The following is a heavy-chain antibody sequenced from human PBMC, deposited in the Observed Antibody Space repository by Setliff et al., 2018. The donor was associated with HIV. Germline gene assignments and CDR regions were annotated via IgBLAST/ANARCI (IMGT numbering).Heavy chain of an antibody. CDR3: ALTVHRLLGGYMDV. CDR2: LYVSGDT. CDR1: DDPISSYY. J-gene: IGHJ6*03. D-gene: IGHD2-15*01. V-gene: IGHV4-4*07. Sequence: KPSETLSLTCYVTDDPISSYYWSWVRQPAGKGLEWIVRLYVSGDTNYNPSLKSRVTMSLDTSKKHFSLNLRSVTAAGTAVYYCALTVHRLLGGYMDVWGKGTTVTVSS.